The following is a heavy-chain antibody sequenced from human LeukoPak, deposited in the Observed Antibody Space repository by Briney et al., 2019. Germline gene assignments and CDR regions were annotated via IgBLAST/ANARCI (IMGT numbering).Heavy chain of an antibody. D-gene: IGHD3-16*01. CDR3: AKGGGLGSQLGGFDY. J-gene: IGHJ4*02. CDR2: ISWDGGTT. V-gene: IGHV3-43D*03. Sequence: SGGSLRLSCAASGFTFDDYAMNWVRQAPGKGLEWVSLISWDGGTTYYADSVRGRFTISRDNNKNSLYLQMNSLRAEDTALYYCAKGGGLGSQLGGFDYWGQGSLVTVSS. CDR1: GFTFDDYA.